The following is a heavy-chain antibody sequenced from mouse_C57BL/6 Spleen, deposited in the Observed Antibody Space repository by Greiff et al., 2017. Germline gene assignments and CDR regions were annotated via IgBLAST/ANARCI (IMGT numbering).Heavy chain of an antibody. CDR2: IAPSDSYT. V-gene: IGHV1-69*01. CDR1: GYTFTSYW. CDR3: ATVRAMDY. J-gene: IGHJ4*01. D-gene: IGHD1-1*01. Sequence: QVQLQQPGAELVMPGASVKLSCKASGYTFTSYWMHWVKQRPGQGLEWIGEIAPSDSYTNYTQKFKGKSTLTVDKSSSTAYMQLSSLTSEDSAVDYCATVRAMDYWGQGTSVTVSS.